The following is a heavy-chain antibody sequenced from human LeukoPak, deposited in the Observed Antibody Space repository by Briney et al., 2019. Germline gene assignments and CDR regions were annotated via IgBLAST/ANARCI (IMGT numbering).Heavy chain of an antibody. CDR2: ISYDGSNK. Sequence: GGSLRLSCAASGFTFSSYAMHWVRQAPGKGLEWVAVISYDGSNKYYADSVKGRFTISRDNSKNTLYLQMNSLRAEDTAVYYCARDPYAGGLLYLFDYWGQGTLVTVSS. CDR3: ARDPYAGGLLYLFDY. J-gene: IGHJ4*02. V-gene: IGHV3-30-3*01. D-gene: IGHD3-3*01. CDR1: GFTFSSYA.